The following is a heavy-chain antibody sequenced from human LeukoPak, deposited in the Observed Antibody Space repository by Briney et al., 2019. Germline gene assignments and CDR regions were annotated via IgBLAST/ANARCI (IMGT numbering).Heavy chain of an antibody. CDR2: ISGSGGST. J-gene: IGHJ4*02. D-gene: IGHD2-2*01. CDR1: GFTFSSYA. Sequence: GGSLRLSCAASGFTFSSYAMSWVRQAPGKGLEWVSAISGSGGSTYYADSVKGRFTISRDNSKNTLCLQMNSLRAEDTAVYYCAKDLEWGSVWGPYQLLSGALFDYWGQGTLVTVSS. CDR3: AKDLEWGSVWGPYQLLSGALFDY. V-gene: IGHV3-23*01.